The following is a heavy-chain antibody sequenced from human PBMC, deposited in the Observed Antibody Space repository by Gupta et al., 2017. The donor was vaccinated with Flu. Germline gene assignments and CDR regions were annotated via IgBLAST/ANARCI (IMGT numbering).Heavy chain of an antibody. D-gene: IGHD4-11*01. CDR3: AREGSGYSNPHLRGATYGMDV. J-gene: IGHJ6*02. Sequence: QVQLQESGPGLVKPSETLSLTCTVSGGSISSYYWSWIRQPPGKGLEWIGYIYYSGSTNYNPSLKSRVTISVDTSKNQFSLKLSSVTAADTAVYYCAREGSGYSNPHLRGATYGMDVWGQGTTVTVSS. CDR1: GGSISSYY. V-gene: IGHV4-59*01. CDR2: IYYSGST.